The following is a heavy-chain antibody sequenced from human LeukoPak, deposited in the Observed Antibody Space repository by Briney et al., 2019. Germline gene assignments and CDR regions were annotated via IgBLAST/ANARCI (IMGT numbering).Heavy chain of an antibody. CDR3: AKDGDATYYYGSGSVTKVDYFDY. D-gene: IGHD3-10*01. CDR1: GFTFSSYA. CDR2: ISGSGGST. J-gene: IGHJ4*02. V-gene: IGHV3-23*01. Sequence: GGSLRLSCAASGFTFSSYAMSWVRQAPGKGLEWVSAISGSGGSTYYADSVKGRFTISRDNSKNTLYLQMNSLRAEDTAVYYCAKDGDATYYYGSGSVTKVDYFDYWGQGTLVTVSS.